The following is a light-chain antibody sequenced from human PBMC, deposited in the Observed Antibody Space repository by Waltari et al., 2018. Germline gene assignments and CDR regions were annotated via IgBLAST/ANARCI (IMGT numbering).Light chain of an antibody. CDR1: SSDVGGYNY. Sequence: QSALTQPASVSGSPGQSITISCTGTSSDVGGYNYVSWYQQHPGKAPKLMIYDDSNRPSGVSDRFSGSKSGDTVSLTISGLQAEDEADYYCNSYTSSSTWVFGGGTKLTVL. J-gene: IGLJ3*02. V-gene: IGLV2-14*03. CDR3: NSYTSSSTWV. CDR2: DDS.